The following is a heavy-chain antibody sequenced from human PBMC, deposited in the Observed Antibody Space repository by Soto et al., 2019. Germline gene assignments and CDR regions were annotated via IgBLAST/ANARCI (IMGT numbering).Heavy chain of an antibody. Sequence: QVQLQQWGAGLLKPSETLSLTCAVYGGFVSSGSYYWSWIRQPPGRDLEWFGEMSHSGGTHFNPSLKSRVTISVDTSKNQFSLNIYSVTAADTALYYCARVERGTVTTVVDAFDIWGPGTMVTVSS. V-gene: IGHV4-34*01. CDR2: MSHSGGT. CDR3: ARVERGTVTTVVDAFDI. D-gene: IGHD1-1*01. CDR1: GGFVSSGSYY. J-gene: IGHJ3*02.